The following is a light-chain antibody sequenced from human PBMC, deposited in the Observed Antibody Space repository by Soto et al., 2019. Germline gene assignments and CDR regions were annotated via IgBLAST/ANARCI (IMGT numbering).Light chain of an antibody. CDR2: GAS. V-gene: IGKV3-15*01. CDR3: QQYNNWPPGT. Sequence: EIVMTQSPATLSVSPGERATLSCRASQSVGSNLAWYQQKPGQAPRPLIYGASTRAAGIPARFSGSGSGTEFTLTISSLQSEDFAVYYCQQYNNWPPGTFGQGTKLEIK. CDR1: QSVGSN. J-gene: IGKJ2*01.